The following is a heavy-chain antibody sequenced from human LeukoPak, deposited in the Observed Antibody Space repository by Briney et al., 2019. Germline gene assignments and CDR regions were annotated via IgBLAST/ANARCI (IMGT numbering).Heavy chain of an antibody. V-gene: IGHV3-53*01. CDR1: GFTVRSNY. D-gene: IGHD3-22*01. Sequence: GGSLRLSCAASGFTVRSNYMSWVRQAPGKGLEWVSVIYSGGSTYYADSVKGRFTISRDNSKNTLYLQMNSLRAEDTAVYYCARGGYYDSSGYYFVAGGFDYWGQGTLVTVSS. CDR2: IYSGGST. CDR3: ARGGYYDSSGYYFVAGGFDY. J-gene: IGHJ4*02.